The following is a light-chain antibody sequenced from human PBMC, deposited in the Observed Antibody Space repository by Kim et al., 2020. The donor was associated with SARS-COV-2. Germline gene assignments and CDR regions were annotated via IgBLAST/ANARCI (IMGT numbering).Light chain of an antibody. J-gene: IGLJ1*01. CDR1: SSDVRSFNY. CDR2: DVT. Sequence: KAITISGTGTSSDVRSFNYVSWYQQHPGKAPKLMIYDVTHRPSGVSNRFSGSKSGNTASLTISGLQAEDEADYYCSSFTSTHTYFFGAGTKVTVL. CDR3: SSFTSTHTYF. V-gene: IGLV2-14*03.